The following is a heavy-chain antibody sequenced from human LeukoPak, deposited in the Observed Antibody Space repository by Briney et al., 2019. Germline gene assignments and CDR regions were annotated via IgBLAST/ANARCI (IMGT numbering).Heavy chain of an antibody. Sequence: GGSLRLSCAASGSIFSAYAMSWVRQAPGKGLEWVSAVSGSGDSTYYADSVRGRFTISRDNSKNTLYVQMNSLRAEDTAVYYCAKMGTHYYDSGSYPTGWYWGQGTLVTVSS. CDR1: GSIFSAYA. J-gene: IGHJ4*02. CDR3: AKMGTHYYDSGSYPTGWY. CDR2: VSGSGDST. D-gene: IGHD3-10*01. V-gene: IGHV3-23*01.